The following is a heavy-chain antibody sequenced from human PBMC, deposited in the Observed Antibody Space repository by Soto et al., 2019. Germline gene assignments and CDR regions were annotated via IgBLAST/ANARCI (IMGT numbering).Heavy chain of an antibody. CDR2: ISAYNGNT. J-gene: IGHJ4*02. CDR1: GYTFTSYY. CDR3: ARDAAAGLNDY. D-gene: IGHD6-13*01. V-gene: IGHV1-18*04. Sequence: GASVKVSCKASGYTFTSYYMHWVRQAPGQGLEWMGWISAYNGNTKYAQKFQGRVTMTTDTSTSTAYMEVRSLRSDDTAVYYCARDAAAGLNDYWGQGTLVTVSS.